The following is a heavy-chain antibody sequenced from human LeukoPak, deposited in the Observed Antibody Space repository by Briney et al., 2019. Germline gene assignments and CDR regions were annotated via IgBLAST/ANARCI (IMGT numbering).Heavy chain of an antibody. J-gene: IGHJ5*02. Sequence: SETLSLICTVSGGSISSGSYYWSWIRQPAGKGLEWIGRIYTSGSTNYNPSLKSRVTISVDTSKNQFSLKLSSVTAADTAVYYCARVGAAAFDPWGQGTLVTVSS. D-gene: IGHD6-13*01. V-gene: IGHV4-61*02. CDR3: ARVGAAAFDP. CDR1: GGSISSGSYY. CDR2: IYTSGST.